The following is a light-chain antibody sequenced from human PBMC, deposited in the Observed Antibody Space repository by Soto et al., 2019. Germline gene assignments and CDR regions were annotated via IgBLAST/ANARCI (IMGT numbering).Light chain of an antibody. CDR1: SSGVGRYNH. Sequence: QSALTQPASVSGSPGQSITISCTGTSSGVGRYNHVSWYQRHPGKAPKLIISEVSNRPSGVSNRFSGSKSGYTASLTISGLQAEDEADYYCNSHTSGDFRVFGTGTKVTVL. CDR3: NSHTSGDFRV. J-gene: IGLJ1*01. CDR2: EVS. V-gene: IGLV2-14*01.